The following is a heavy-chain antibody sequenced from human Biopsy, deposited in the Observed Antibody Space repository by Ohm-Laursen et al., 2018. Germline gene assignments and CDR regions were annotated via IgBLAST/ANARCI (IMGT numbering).Heavy chain of an antibody. J-gene: IGHJ4*02. V-gene: IGHV3-53*01. CDR2: IYSGGIT. CDR3: AKDHCSGGTCYSDGPVFDF. Sequence: SLRLSCAASGFTVSTNYMYWVRQAPGKGLEWVSAIYSGGITYYADSVKGRFTISRDNSKNTLYLQMNSLRAEDTAVYYCAKDHCSGGTCYSDGPVFDFWGQGTLVTVSS. CDR1: GFTVSTNY. D-gene: IGHD2-15*01.